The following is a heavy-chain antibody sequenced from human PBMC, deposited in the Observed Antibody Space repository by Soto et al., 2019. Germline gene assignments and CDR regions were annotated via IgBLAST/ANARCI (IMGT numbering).Heavy chain of an antibody. CDR1: GFIFSIYS. CDR2: ISDSYTYI. Sequence: PGGSLRLSCAASGFIFSIYSMNWVRQAPGKGLEWVSSISDSYTYIYYAHSVKGRFTISRDNAKNSLYLQMISLRAEDTAVYYCLRGALCSSTNCFESVSFDIWGPGTMVTVSS. D-gene: IGHD2-2*01. CDR3: LRGALCSSTNCFESVSFDI. J-gene: IGHJ3*02. V-gene: IGHV3-21*01.